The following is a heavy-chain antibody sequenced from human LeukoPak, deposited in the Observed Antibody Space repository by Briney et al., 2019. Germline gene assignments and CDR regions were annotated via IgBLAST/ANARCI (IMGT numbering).Heavy chain of an antibody. CDR1: GFTFSSYA. D-gene: IGHD3-16*02. CDR3: TRYRAKANPYYYYYYMDV. Sequence: GRSLRLSCAASGFTFSSYAMHWVRQAPGKGLEWVGFIRSKAYGGTTEYAASVKGRFTISRDDSKSIAYLQMNSLKTEDTAVYYCTRYRAKANPYYYYYYMDVWGKGTTVTVSS. CDR2: IRSKAYGGTT. V-gene: IGHV3-49*04. J-gene: IGHJ6*03.